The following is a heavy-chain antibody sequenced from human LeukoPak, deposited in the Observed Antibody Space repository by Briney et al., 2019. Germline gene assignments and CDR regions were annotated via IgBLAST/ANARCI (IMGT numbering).Heavy chain of an antibody. CDR3: ANSEIQQIDY. CDR2: ISSSGSTI. J-gene: IGHJ4*02. D-gene: IGHD1-14*01. CDR1: GFTFSDYY. V-gene: IGHV3-11*04. Sequence: GGSLRLSCAASGFTFSDYYMSWIRQAPGKGLEWVSYISSSGSTIYYADSVKGRFTISRDNSKNTLYLQMNSLRAEDTAVYYCANSEIQQIDYWGQGTLVTVSS.